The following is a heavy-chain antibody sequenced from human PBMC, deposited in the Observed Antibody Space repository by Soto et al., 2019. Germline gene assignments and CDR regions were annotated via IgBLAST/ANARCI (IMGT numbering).Heavy chain of an antibody. D-gene: IGHD6-13*01. V-gene: IGHV1-46*03. CDR1: GYRFTSYY. Sequence: ASVKVSCKASGYRFTSYYMHWVRQAPGQGLEWKGKINPNSGITNYEQNFQGKVNMTRDTSTSTVKKELSSLKSEDTAVYYCARSRGAAAGINWFDPWG. CDR2: INPNSGIT. CDR3: ARSRGAAAGINWFDP. J-gene: IGHJ5*02.